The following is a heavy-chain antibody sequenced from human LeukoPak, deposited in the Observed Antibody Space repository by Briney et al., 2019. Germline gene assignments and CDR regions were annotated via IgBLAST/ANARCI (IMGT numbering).Heavy chain of an antibody. V-gene: IGHV3-30-3*01. J-gene: IGHJ6*02. CDR2: ISYDGSNK. CDR1: GFTFSSYA. Sequence: QAGRSLRLSCAASGFTFSSYAMHWVRQAPGKGLEWVAVISYDGSNKYYADSVKGRFTISRDNSKNTLYLQMNSLRAEDTAVYYCARAGPYGSGSYYWDSYYYGMDVWGQGTTVTVSS. CDR3: ARAGPYGSGSYYWDSYYYGMDV. D-gene: IGHD3-10*01.